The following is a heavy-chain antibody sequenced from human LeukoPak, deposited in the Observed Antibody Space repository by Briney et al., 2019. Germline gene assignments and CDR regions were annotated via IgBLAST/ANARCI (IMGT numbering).Heavy chain of an antibody. CDR3: ARERYSNYEGVYYYYGIEV. CDR1: GRSISSGGYS. CDR2: ILYSETT. D-gene: IGHD4-11*01. Sequence: SETLSLTCPLSGRSISSGGYSWSWIRQHTGKGLESIGDILYSETTYYIWCLSRRSTISIDTSKYQFSLTASSVTAAHTAVYYCARERYSNYEGVYYYYGIEVWGQRTTVTV. V-gene: IGHV4-31*03. J-gene: IGHJ6*02.